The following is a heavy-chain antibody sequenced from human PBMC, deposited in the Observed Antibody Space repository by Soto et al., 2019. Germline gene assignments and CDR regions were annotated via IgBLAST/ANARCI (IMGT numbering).Heavy chain of an antibody. D-gene: IGHD6-19*01. J-gene: IGHJ5*02. V-gene: IGHV3-73*01. CDR3: ARPISSGWFDP. Sequence: EVQLVESGGGLVQPGGSLDLSCATSGFDFSGSAMQWVRQASGRGLEWLGRIRTKPNSYATIYAASVKDRITISRDDSKKMVYLHMSGLKTEDTALYYCARPISSGWFDPWGQGTLVSVTS. CDR1: GFDFSGSA. CDR2: IRTKPNSYAT.